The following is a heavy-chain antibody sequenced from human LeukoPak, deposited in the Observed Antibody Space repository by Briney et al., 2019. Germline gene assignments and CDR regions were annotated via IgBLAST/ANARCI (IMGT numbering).Heavy chain of an antibody. CDR2: ISGSGGST. V-gene: IGHV3-23*01. CDR3: ATALRGPVPMDV. Sequence: GGSLRLSCAASGFTFSSYAMSWVRQAPGKGLEWVPAISGSGGSTYYADSVKGRFTISRDNSKNTLYLQMNSLRAEDTAVYYCATALRGPVPMDVWGQGTTVTVSS. D-gene: IGHD6-25*01. J-gene: IGHJ6*02. CDR1: GFTFSSYA.